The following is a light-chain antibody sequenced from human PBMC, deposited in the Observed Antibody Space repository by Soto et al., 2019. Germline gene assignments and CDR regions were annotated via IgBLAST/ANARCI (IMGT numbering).Light chain of an antibody. Sequence: EIVLTQSPGTLSLSPGSRATLSCRASQSVCSSYLAWYQQKPGQAPSLLIYGASSRATGIPDRFSGSGSVTDFTLTISRLEPEDFAVYYCQQYGSSLLFTFGPGTKVDIK. CDR3: QQYGSSLLFT. CDR2: GAS. J-gene: IGKJ3*01. CDR1: QSVCSSY. V-gene: IGKV3-20*01.